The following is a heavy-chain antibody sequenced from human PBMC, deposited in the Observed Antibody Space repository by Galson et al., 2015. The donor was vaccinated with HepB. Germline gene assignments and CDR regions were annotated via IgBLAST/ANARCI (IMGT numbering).Heavy chain of an antibody. CDR3: ARSLDSSGYSHPYDAFDI. D-gene: IGHD3-22*01. J-gene: IGHJ3*02. CDR2: FDPEDGET. V-gene: IGHV1-24*01. Sequence: SVKVSCKVSGYTLTELSMHWVRQAPGKGLEWMGGFDPEDGETIYAQKFQGRVTMTEDTSTDTAYMELSSLKASDTAMYYCARSLDSSGYSHPYDAFDIWGQGTMVTVSS. CDR1: GYTLTELS.